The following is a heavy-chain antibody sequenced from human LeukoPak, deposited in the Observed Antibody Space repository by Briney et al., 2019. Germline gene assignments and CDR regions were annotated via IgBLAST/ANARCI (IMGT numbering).Heavy chain of an antibody. CDR2: INPDSGGT. V-gene: IGHV1-2*02. CDR1: GYTFSSYY. CDR3: AKTGGDNSNAWYGYYFDS. Sequence: VASLKLSCAASGYTFSSYYMHWVRQAPGQGLEWVGCINPDSGGTHYAQTLKGRFTMTRDKAISTPYLQLSSLEAEDTALYYCAKTGGDNSNAWYGYYFDSWGQGTLVTVSS. J-gene: IGHJ4*02. D-gene: IGHD6-19*01.